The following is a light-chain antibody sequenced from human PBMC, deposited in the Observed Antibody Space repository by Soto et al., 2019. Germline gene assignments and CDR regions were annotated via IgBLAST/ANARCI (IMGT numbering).Light chain of an antibody. CDR2: DVS. CDR3: QQYEYSVMYT. Sequence: EIVLTQSPGTLSLSPGERATLSCRASQSVRSSFFAWYQQKPGQAPRLLIYDVSVRATGIPDRFSGSGSGTDFTLTINRLEPEDFAVYYWQQYEYSVMYTFGQGTKLEIK. V-gene: IGKV3-20*01. J-gene: IGKJ2*01. CDR1: QSVRSSF.